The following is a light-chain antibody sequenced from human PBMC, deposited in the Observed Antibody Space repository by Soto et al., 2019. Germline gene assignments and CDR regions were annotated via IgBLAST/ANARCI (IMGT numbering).Light chain of an antibody. V-gene: IGKV3-15*01. CDR3: QQYNNWPPT. CDR2: GAS. CDR1: QSVSSN. Sequence: EIVMTQSPATLSVSPGERATLSCRASQSVSSNLAWYQQKPGQAPRLLIYGASTRATGIPARFSGSGSGTECTLTISSLQSEDCAVYYCQQYNNWPPTFGQGTKLEIK. J-gene: IGKJ2*01.